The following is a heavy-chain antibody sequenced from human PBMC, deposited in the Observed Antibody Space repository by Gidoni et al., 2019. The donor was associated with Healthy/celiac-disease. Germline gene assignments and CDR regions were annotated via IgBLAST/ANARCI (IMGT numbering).Heavy chain of an antibody. CDR1: GFTFSSYS. V-gene: IGHV3-21*01. CDR3: ARVRGYDSSGYAT. Sequence: EVQLVESGGGLVKPGGSLRLSCAASGFTFSSYSMNWVRQAPGKGLEWVSSISSISSYIYYADSVKGRFTISRDNAKNSLYLQMNSLRAEDTAVYYCARVRGYDSSGYATWGQGTLVTVSS. CDR2: ISSISSYI. D-gene: IGHD3-22*01. J-gene: IGHJ5*02.